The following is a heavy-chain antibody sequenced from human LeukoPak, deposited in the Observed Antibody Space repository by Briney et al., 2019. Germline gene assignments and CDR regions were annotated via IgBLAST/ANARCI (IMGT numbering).Heavy chain of an antibody. CDR3: ARRGSWTYYYAMDV. V-gene: IGHV4-4*02. D-gene: IGHD6-13*01. CDR1: GGSIRSSNW. J-gene: IGHJ6*02. Sequence: PSEPLSLTCAVSGGSIRSSNWWSWVRQPPGKGLEWIGEIYHSGSTNYNPSLKSRVTISVDKSKNQFSLKLSSVTAADTAVYYCARRGSWTYYYAMDVWGQGTTVTVSS. CDR2: IYHSGST.